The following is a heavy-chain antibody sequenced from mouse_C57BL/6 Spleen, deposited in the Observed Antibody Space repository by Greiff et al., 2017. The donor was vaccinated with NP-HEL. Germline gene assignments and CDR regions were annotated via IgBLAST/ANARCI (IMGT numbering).Heavy chain of an antibody. CDR1: GFSFNTYA. V-gene: IGHV10-1*01. CDR3: VRMDDGYYDY. Sequence: EVQRVESGGGLVQPKGSLKLSCAASGFSFNTYAMNWVRQAPGKGLEWVARIRSKSNNYATYYADSVKDRFTISRDDSESMLYLQMNNLKTEDTAMYYCVRMDDGYYDYWGQGTTLTVSS. J-gene: IGHJ2*01. D-gene: IGHD2-3*01. CDR2: IRSKSNNYAT.